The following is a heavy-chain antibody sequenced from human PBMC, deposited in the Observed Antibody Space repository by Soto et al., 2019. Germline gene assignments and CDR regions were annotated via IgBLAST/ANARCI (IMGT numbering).Heavy chain of an antibody. CDR3: ARGEDAVFYYGLDV. CDR2: IYDTGISGYTPST. Sequence: SETLSLTFTVSGGSITSSYWSWIRRPPGKGLEWIAYIYDTGISGYTPSTSYNPSLKSRVTMSVDTSKSQFSLKLTSVTAADTAVYYCARGEDAVFYYGLDVWGQGITVTVSS. CDR1: GGSITSSY. J-gene: IGHJ6*02. V-gene: IGHV4-59*01.